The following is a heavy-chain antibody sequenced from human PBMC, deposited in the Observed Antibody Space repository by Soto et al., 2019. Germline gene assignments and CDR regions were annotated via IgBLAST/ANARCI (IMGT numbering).Heavy chain of an antibody. CDR2: ISDSGGST. V-gene: IGHV3-23*01. Sequence: GGSLRLSCAASGLTFSNFAMNWVRQAPGKGLEWVSNISDSGGSTYYADSVKGRFTISRDNSKNTLYLQMNRLRGRDTAIYYCVKEGTGWYSRGCFDFWGRGTMVTVSS. CDR1: GLTFSNFA. D-gene: IGHD6-19*01. CDR3: VKEGTGWYSRGCFDF. J-gene: IGHJ3*01.